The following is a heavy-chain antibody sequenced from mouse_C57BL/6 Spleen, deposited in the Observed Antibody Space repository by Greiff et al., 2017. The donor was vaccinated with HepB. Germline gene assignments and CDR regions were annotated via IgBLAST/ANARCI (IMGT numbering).Heavy chain of an antibody. CDR2: ISNGGGST. V-gene: IGHV5-12*01. J-gene: IGHJ3*01. CDR1: GSTFSDYY. D-gene: IGHD2-4*01. CDR3: ARPYDYDGLWFAY. Sequence: EVMLVESGGGLVQPGGSLKLSCAASGSTFSDYYMYWVRQTPEKRLEWVAYISNGGGSTYYPDTVKGRFTISRDNAKNTLYLQMSRLKSEDTAMYYCARPYDYDGLWFAYWGQGTLVTVSA.